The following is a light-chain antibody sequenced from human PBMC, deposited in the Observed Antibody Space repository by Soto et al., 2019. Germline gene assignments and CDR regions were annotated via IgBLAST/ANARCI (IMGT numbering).Light chain of an antibody. V-gene: IGKV1D-13*01. J-gene: IGKJ4*01. CDR1: QAITGA. CDR3: QQFNNYLLT. Sequence: AIQLTQSPSSLSASVGDRVTITCRASQAITGALAWYQQKPGEPPNLLIYDASSLESGVPSRFSGSGSGTDFTLTISSLQPEDSATYFCQQFNNYLLTFGGGTKVEIK. CDR2: DAS.